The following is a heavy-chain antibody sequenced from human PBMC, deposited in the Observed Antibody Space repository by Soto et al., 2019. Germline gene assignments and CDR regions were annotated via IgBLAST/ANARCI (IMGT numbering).Heavy chain of an antibody. CDR1: GGSISSSSYY. D-gene: IGHD3-3*01. CDR2: IYYSGST. Sequence: QLQLQESGPGLVKPSETLSLTCTVSGGSISSSSYYWGWIRQPPGKGLEWIGSIYYSGSTYYNPSLKIRVTISVDTSKTQFSLKLSSVTAADTAVYYWARQVNYDFWSGPDATLDVWGKGTTVTVSS. V-gene: IGHV4-39*01. CDR3: ARQVNYDFWSGPDATLDV. J-gene: IGHJ6*04.